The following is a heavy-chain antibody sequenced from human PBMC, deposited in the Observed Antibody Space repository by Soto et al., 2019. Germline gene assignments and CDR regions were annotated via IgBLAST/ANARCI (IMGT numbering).Heavy chain of an antibody. Sequence: QLQLQESGPGLVKPSETLSLTCTVSGASISSSNYYWGWIRQPPGKGLEWIGSIYYSGSTSYNSSFKSRVTISVDTSKNQFSLRLRSVTAADTALYYCASPTLGAFDIWGQGTMVTVSS. D-gene: IGHD3-16*01. V-gene: IGHV4-39*01. CDR1: GASISSSNYY. J-gene: IGHJ3*02. CDR3: ASPTLGAFDI. CDR2: IYYSGST.